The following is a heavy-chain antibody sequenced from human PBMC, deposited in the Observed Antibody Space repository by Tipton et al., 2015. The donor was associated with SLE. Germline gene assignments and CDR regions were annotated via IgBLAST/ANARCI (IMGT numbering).Heavy chain of an antibody. CDR1: GFTFSGYG. D-gene: IGHD4-17*01. CDR2: ISGSGGST. J-gene: IGHJ4*02. CDR3: AKDFWAYTVTFFYYFDY. Sequence: SLRLSCAASGFTFSGYGMHWVRQAPGKGLEWVSAISGSGGSTYSADSVKGRFTISRDNSKNTLYLQMNSLRADDTAVYYCAKDFWAYTVTFFYYFDYWGQGTLVTVSS. V-gene: IGHV3-23*01.